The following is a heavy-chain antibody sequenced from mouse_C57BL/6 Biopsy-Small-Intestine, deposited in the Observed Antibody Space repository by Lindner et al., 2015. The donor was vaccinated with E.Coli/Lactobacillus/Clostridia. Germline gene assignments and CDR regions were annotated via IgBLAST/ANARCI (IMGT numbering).Heavy chain of an antibody. Sequence: VKVSCKASRYSFTNYAMNWVRQAPGQGLEWMGWINTNTGSPTYAQDFTGRFVFSLDTSVSTAYLQISSLKAEDTAVYYCARDMFEDLYGMDVWGQGTTVTVSS. D-gene: IGHD1-2*01. V-gene: IGHV9-3*02. J-gene: IGHJ1*01. CDR1: RYSFTNYA. CDR2: INTNTGSP. CDR3: ARDMFEDLYGMDV.